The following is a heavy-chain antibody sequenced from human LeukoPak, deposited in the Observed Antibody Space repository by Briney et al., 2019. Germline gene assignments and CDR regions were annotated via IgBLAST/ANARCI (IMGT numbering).Heavy chain of an antibody. V-gene: IGHV3-48*03. J-gene: IGHJ3*02. CDR3: AKDYYYDSSGGPFDI. CDR1: GFTFSSYE. CDR2: ISSSGSTI. Sequence: GGSLRLSCAASGFTFSSYEMNWVRQAPGKGLEWVSYISSSGSTIYYADSVKGRFTISRDNAKNSLYLQMNSLRAEDTALYYCAKDYYYDSSGGPFDIWGQGTMVTVSS. D-gene: IGHD3-22*01.